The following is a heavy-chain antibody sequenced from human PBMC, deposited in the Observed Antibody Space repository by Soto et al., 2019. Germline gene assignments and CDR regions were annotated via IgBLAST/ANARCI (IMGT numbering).Heavy chain of an antibody. V-gene: IGHV3-73*02. CDR3: TRKGPGTVTTRDGMDV. D-gene: IGHD4-17*01. CDR2: IRSKANSYAT. CDR1: GFTFSGSA. J-gene: IGHJ6*02. Sequence: EVQLVESGGGLVQPGGSLKLSCAASGFTFSGSAMHWVRQASGKGLEWVGRIRSKANSYATAYAASVKGRFTISRDDSKTXAYLQMNSLKTEDTAVYYCTRKGPGTVTTRDGMDVWGQGTTVTVSS.